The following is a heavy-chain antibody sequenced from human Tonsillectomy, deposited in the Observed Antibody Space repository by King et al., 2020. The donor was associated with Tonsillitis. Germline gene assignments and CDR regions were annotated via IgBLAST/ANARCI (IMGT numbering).Heavy chain of an antibody. CDR2: ISSSGSTI. Sequence: VQLVESGGGLLQPGGSLRLSCAASGFTFSSYEMNWVRQAPGKGLEWVSYISSSGSTIKYADSVKGRFTISRDNAKNSLYLQMNSLRAEDTAVYNCARGTTVVTRYFDYWGQGTLVTVSS. CDR1: GFTFSSYE. V-gene: IGHV3-48*03. J-gene: IGHJ4*02. D-gene: IGHD4-23*01. CDR3: ARGTTVVTRYFDY.